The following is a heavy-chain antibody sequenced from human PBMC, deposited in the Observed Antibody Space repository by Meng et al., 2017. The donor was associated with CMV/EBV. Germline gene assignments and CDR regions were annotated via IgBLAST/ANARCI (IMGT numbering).Heavy chain of an antibody. V-gene: IGHV4-31*03. D-gene: IGHD3-3*01. J-gene: IGHJ5*02. CDR3: ARDFYDFWSGYYNWFDP. CDR1: GGSISSGGYY. Sequence: LRLSCTVSGGSISSGGYYWSWIRQHPGKGLEWIGYIYYSGSTYYNPSLKSRVTISVDTSKNQFSLKLSSVTAADTAVYYCARDFYDFWSGYYNWFDPWGQGTLVTVSS. CDR2: IYYSGST.